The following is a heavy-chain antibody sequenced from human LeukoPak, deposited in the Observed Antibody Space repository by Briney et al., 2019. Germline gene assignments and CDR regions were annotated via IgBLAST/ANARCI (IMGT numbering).Heavy chain of an antibody. CDR3: ARPLMYYYGSETYFWFDP. V-gene: IGHV3-7*01. CDR1: GFTFTTYW. Sequence: GGSLRLSCAASGFTFTTYWMGWVRQAPGKGLEWVANIKQDGSEKYYVDSVKGRFTISRDNVKNSLYLQMNSLRAEDTAVYYCARPLMYYYGSETYFWFDPWGQGAPVTVSS. D-gene: IGHD3-10*01. J-gene: IGHJ5*02. CDR2: IKQDGSEK.